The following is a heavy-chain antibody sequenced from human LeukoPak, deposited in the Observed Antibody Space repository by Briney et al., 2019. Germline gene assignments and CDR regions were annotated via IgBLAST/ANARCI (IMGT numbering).Heavy chain of an antibody. Sequence: SETLSLTCTVSGGSISSGSYYWSWIRQPAGKGLEWIGRIYADGSSTYNPSLKSRVTISVDTSKNQFSLRLTSMTAADTAVYYCARGYYYRGWGQGTLVTVSS. CDR1: GGSISSGSYY. V-gene: IGHV4-61*02. CDR3: ARGYYYRG. D-gene: IGHD3-10*01. CDR2: IYADGSS. J-gene: IGHJ4*02.